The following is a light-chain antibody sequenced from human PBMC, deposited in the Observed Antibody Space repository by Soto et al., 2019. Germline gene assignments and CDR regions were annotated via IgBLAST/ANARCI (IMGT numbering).Light chain of an antibody. CDR2: AAS. J-gene: IGKJ2*03. CDR1: QDIRND. V-gene: IGKV1-6*01. CDR3: LQDYNRPYS. Sequence: AIPMTQSPSSLSASVGDRVTITCRASQDIRNDLGWYQQKPGKAPRLLIYAASTLESGVPSRFSGSRSGTDFTLTITSLQPEDFATYYCLQDYNRPYSFGQGSKLEIK.